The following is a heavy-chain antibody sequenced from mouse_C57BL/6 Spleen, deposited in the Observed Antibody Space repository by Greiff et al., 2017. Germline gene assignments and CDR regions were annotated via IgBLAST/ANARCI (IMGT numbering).Heavy chain of an antibody. V-gene: IGHV14-2*01. D-gene: IGHD4-1*02. J-gene: IGHJ2*01. Sequence: VQLKESGAELVKPGASVKLSCTASGFNIKDYYMHWVKQRTEQGLEWIGRIDPEDGETNYAPKFKGKATITADTSSNTAYLQLSSLTSEDTAVYYCAFQRGRGYFDYWGQGTTLTVSS. CDR2: IDPEDGET. CDR3: AFQRGRGYFDY. CDR1: GFNIKDYY.